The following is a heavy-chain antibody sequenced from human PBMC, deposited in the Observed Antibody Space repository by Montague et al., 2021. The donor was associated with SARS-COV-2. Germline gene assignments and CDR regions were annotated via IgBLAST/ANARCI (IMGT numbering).Heavy chain of an antibody. CDR1: GGSITFSPYF. J-gene: IGHJ4*02. D-gene: IGHD1-26*01. Sequence: SETLSLTCTVSGGSITFSPYFWGWVRKSPGKGLEWIGSVSYSGNTYFNPSLKGRATISRDTSKNEFSLKLRSMTAADTAIYYCARVLTGSQFDYWGQGTLVTVSS. CDR2: VSYSGNT. V-gene: IGHV4-39*07. CDR3: ARVLTGSQFDY.